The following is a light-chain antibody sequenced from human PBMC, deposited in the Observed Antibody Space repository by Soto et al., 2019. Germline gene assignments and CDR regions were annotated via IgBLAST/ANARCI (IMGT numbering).Light chain of an antibody. CDR3: QHYDSYPFT. CDR2: DAS. J-gene: IGKJ5*01. Sequence: DIQMTQSPSTLSASVGDRVIITCRASQSISRWLAWHQQKPGKAPHLLIYDASHLQSGVPSRFSGSGSGTEFTLTISSLQPDDFATYYCQHYDSYPFTFGQGTRLEI. CDR1: QSISRW. V-gene: IGKV1-5*01.